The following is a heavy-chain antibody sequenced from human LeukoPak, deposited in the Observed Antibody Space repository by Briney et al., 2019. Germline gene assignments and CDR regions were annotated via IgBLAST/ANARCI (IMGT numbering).Heavy chain of an antibody. V-gene: IGHV3-53*01. J-gene: IGHJ4*02. Sequence: PGGSLRLSCAASGFTLSSNYMSWVRQAPGKGLEWVSVIYSGGSTYYSDSVKGRFTISRDNSKNTLYLQMNSLRAEDTAVYYCARVRIAAAGFDYWGQGTLVTVSS. CDR2: IYSGGST. D-gene: IGHD6-13*01. CDR3: ARVRIAAAGFDY. CDR1: GFTLSSNY.